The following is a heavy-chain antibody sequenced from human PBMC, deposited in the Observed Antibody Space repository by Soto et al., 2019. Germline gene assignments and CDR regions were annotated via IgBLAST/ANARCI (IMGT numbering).Heavy chain of an antibody. CDR3: AGHNYGSGSTYFDY. V-gene: IGHV4-59*08. CDR2: IYYSGST. J-gene: IGHJ4*02. Sequence: SETLCLTCTVSGGSISSYYWSWIRQPPGKGLEWIGYIYYSGSTNYNPSLKSRVTISVDTSKNQFSLKLNSMTAADTAVYYCAGHNYGSGSTYFDYWGKGTLVTVSS. D-gene: IGHD3-10*01. CDR1: GGSISSYY.